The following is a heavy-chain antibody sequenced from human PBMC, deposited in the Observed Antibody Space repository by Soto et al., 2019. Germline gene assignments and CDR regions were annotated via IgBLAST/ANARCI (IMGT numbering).Heavy chain of an antibody. J-gene: IGHJ4*02. CDR2: INHSGFT. CDR3: ARGHGRFAH. CDR1: GGSFTGYY. V-gene: IGHV4-34*01. Sequence: PSETLSLTCDVSGGSFTGYYWIWIRQPPGKGLEWIVEINHSGFTNYNPSLTGRVTISLDTSKSQFSLKLSSLTAADTAFYFCARGHGRFAHWGQGTLVTVSS.